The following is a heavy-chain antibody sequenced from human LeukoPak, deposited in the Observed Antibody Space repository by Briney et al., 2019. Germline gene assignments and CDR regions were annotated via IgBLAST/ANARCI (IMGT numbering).Heavy chain of an antibody. CDR1: GFTFSSYA. CDR2: ISYDGSNK. CDR3: ASEADITIFGVVIETHAFDI. D-gene: IGHD3-3*01. V-gene: IGHV3-30-3*01. Sequence: GGSLRLSCAASGFTFSSYAMHWVRQAPGKGLEWVAVISYDGSNKYYADSVKGRFTISRDNSKNTLYLQMNSLRAEDTAVYYCASEADITIFGVVIETHAFDIWGQGTMVTVSS. J-gene: IGHJ3*02.